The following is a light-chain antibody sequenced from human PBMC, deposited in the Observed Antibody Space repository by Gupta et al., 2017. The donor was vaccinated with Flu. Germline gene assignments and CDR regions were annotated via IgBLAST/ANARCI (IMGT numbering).Light chain of an antibody. Sequence: SALTQPRSVSGSPGQSVTISCTGTSSDVGGYNSVSWYQQHPGKAPKVIIYDVSKRPSGVPDRFSGSNSGNTASLTISGLQAEDEADYYCYSYAGSYTSWVFGGGTKLTVL. CDR3: YSYAGSYTSWV. CDR2: DVS. CDR1: SSDVGGYNS. V-gene: IGLV2-11*01. J-gene: IGLJ3*02.